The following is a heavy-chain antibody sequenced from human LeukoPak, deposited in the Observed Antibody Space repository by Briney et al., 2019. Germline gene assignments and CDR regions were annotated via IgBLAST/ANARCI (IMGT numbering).Heavy chain of an antibody. Sequence: GGSLRLSCAASGFTFSSYWMHWVRQAPGKGLVWVSRINSDGSSTSYADSVTGRFTISRDNAKNTLYLQMNSLRAEDTAVYYCARGPQWEPFDYWGQGTLVTVSS. D-gene: IGHD1-26*01. CDR2: INSDGSST. V-gene: IGHV3-74*01. J-gene: IGHJ4*02. CDR3: ARGPQWEPFDY. CDR1: GFTFSSYW.